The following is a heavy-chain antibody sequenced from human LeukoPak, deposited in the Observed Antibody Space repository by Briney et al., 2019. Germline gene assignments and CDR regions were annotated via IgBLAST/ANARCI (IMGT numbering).Heavy chain of an antibody. V-gene: IGHV3-7*04. Sequence: GGSLILSCAASGFTLSNYWMNWARQAPGKGLEWVANIKQDGSEKYYVDSVKGRLTISRDNAKNSLYLQMNSLRAEDTAVYYCARGSNSAFDYWGQGTLVTVSS. D-gene: IGHD6-6*01. J-gene: IGHJ4*02. CDR1: GFTLSNYW. CDR2: IKQDGSEK. CDR3: ARGSNSAFDY.